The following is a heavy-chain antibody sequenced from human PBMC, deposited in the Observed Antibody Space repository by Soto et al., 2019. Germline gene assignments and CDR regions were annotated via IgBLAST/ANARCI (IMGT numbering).Heavy chain of an antibody. CDR2: ISYDGSNK. CDR3: AKDYAAWSYSHAFDI. CDR1: GFTFSSYG. D-gene: IGHD1-26*01. Sequence: SGGSLRLSCAASGFTFSSYGMHWVRQAPGKGLEWVAVISYDGSNKYYADSVKGRFTISRDNSKNTLYLQMNSLRAEDTAVYYCAKDYAAWSYSHAFDIWGQGTMVTVSS. V-gene: IGHV3-30*18. J-gene: IGHJ3*02.